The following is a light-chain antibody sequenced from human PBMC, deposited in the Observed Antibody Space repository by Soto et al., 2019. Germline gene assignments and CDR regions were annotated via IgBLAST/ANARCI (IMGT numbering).Light chain of an antibody. J-gene: IGKJ1*01. CDR1: QSVRSSY. CDR2: GAS. V-gene: IGKV3-20*01. CDR3: QQYGSSTPT. Sequence: EIVLTQSPGTLSLSPGERATLSCRASQSVRSSYLAWYQQKLGQAPRLLIYGASSRATGIPDRFSGSGSGTDFTLTISRLGPEDFAVYFCQQYGSSTPTFGQGTKVENK.